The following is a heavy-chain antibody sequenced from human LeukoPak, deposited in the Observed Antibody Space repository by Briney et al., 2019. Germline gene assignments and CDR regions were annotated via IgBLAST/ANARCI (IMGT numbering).Heavy chain of an antibody. V-gene: IGHV4-38-2*02. J-gene: IGHJ6*03. CDR1: GYSISSGYY. D-gene: IGHD3-3*01. CDR3: ARVGDFWSGSPAGGEDYYYYYMDV. CDR2: IYHSGST. Sequence: SETLSLTCTVSGYSISSGYYWGWIRQPPGKGLEWIGSIYHSGSTYYNPSLKSRVTISVDTSKNQFSLKLSSVTAADTAVYYCARVGDFWSGSPAGGEDYYYYYMDVWGKGTTVTASS.